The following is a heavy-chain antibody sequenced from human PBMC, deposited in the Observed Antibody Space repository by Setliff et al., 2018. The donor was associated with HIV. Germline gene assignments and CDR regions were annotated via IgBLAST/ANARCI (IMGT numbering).Heavy chain of an antibody. D-gene: IGHD4-17*01. CDR1: GASVNTYY. CDR2: IYNGGNT. Sequence: SETLSLTCSVSGASVNTYYWSWVRQPPGKPLEWIGYIYNGGNTNFNPSLESRVSMSLDTSKNQFSLKLTSVTAADTAVYYCAREPVPATVKIGAFDIWGQGTMVTVSS. CDR3: AREPVPATVKIGAFDI. J-gene: IGHJ3*02. V-gene: IGHV4-4*08.